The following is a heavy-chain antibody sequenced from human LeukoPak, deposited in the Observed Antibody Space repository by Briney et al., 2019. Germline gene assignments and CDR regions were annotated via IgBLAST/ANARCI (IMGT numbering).Heavy chain of an antibody. CDR2: IYYSGST. D-gene: IGHD3-3*01. CDR1: GGSISSYY. J-gene: IGHJ5*02. V-gene: IGHV4-59*12. CDR3: AREAGEWSLNWFDP. Sequence: SETLSLTCTVSGGSISSYYWSWIRQPPGKGLEWIGYIYYSGSTYYNPSLKSRVTISVDTSKNQFSLKLSSVTAADTAVYYCAREAGEWSLNWFDPWGQGTLVTVSS.